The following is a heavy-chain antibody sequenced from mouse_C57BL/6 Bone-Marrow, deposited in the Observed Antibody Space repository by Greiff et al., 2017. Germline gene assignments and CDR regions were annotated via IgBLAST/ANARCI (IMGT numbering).Heavy chain of an antibody. V-gene: IGHV10-1*01. CDR1: GFSFNTYA. D-gene: IGHD1-1*01. CDR3: VSRSSYVAY. Sequence: EVKLLESGGGLVQPKGSLKLSCAASGFSFNTYAMNWVRQAPGKGLEWVARIRSKSNNYATYYADSVKDRFTISRDDSESMLYLQMNNLKTEDTAMYYCVSRSSYVAYWGQGTLVTVSA. CDR2: IRSKSNNYAT. J-gene: IGHJ3*01.